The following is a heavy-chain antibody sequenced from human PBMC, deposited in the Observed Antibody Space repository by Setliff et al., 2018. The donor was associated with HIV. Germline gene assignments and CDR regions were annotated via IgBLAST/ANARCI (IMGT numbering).Heavy chain of an antibody. CDR3: ARDRHSSGLGSYGP. D-gene: IGHD3-10*01. V-gene: IGHV4-4*07. CDR2: IDSSGTT. CDR1: GGSFGVYR. Sequence: KTSETLSLTCTISGGSFGVYRWSWIRQSAGRGLEWIGRIDSSGTTHYKPSLKGRVAISVDTSRNQFSLRVTSVTAADTAVYFCARDRHSSGLGSYGPWGPGILVTVSS. J-gene: IGHJ5*02.